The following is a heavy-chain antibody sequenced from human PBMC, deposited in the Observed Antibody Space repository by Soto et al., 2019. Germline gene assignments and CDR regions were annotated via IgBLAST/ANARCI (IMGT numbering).Heavy chain of an antibody. D-gene: IGHD6-19*01. CDR2: TYYRSKWYI. CDR3: ARSRVFIAVAGMANYYDYYGMDV. CDR1: GASVSSDSAS. J-gene: IGHJ6*02. Sequence: QVQLQQSGPGLVKPSQTLSLTCAISGASVSSDSASWNWIRQSPSRGLEWLGRTYYRSKWYIEYAPSVQSRIIINPDTSNNQLSLQLDSLTPEATAVYYCARSRVFIAVAGMANYYDYYGMDVWGQGTTVTVSS. V-gene: IGHV6-1*01.